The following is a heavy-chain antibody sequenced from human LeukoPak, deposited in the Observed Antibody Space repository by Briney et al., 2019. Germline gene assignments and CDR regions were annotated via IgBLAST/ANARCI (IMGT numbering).Heavy chain of an antibody. Sequence: PGGSLRLSCAASGFTVHSNYMSWVRQAPGKGLEWVSVIDRSGVTHYADSVKGRFTISRDSSKNTLYLQMNSLRAGDAAVYYCAKAPVTTCSGAYCYPFDYWSQGTLVTVSS. V-gene: IGHV3-53*01. J-gene: IGHJ4*02. CDR2: IDRSGVT. CDR1: GFTVHSNY. CDR3: AKAPVTTCSGAYCYPFDY. D-gene: IGHD2-15*01.